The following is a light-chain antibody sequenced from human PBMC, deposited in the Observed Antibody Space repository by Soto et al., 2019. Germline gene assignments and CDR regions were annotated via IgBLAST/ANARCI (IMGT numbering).Light chain of an antibody. CDR2: GAS. Sequence: VMTQAPATLSVDTGDRATLSCRASQSVSSNLAWYQHKPGQAPRLLTYGASTMATGIPDRFSGSGSGTDFTLTISRLEPEDFAVYYCQQYSSSPQTFGQRTKVDIK. J-gene: IGKJ1*01. CDR3: QQYSSSPQT. V-gene: IGKV3-15*01. CDR1: QSVSSN.